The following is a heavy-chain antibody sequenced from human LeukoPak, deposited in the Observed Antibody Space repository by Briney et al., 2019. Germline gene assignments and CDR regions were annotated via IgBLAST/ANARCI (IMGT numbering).Heavy chain of an antibody. J-gene: IGHJ6*03. V-gene: IGHV4-4*07. Sequence: PSEALSLTCAVSGGSISSYYWSWIRQPAGKGLEWIGRIYISGSTNYNPSLKSRVTMSVDTSKNQFSLKLSSVTAADTAVYYCARDFYYYYMDVWGKGTTVTVSS. CDR2: IYISGST. CDR1: GGSISSYY. CDR3: ARDFYYYYMDV.